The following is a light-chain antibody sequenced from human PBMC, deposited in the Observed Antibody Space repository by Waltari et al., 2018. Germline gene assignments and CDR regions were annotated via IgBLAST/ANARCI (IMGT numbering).Light chain of an antibody. CDR1: QSIARY. V-gene: IGKV3-20*01. J-gene: IGKJ1*01. CDR3: QNHERLPAV. Sequence: EIVLTHSPGTLSLPPGERATLSCRASQSIARYLIWYQQKPGQAPRRLIYGASPRGACLPDRFSGSGSGTDFSLTISRLELEDCAVYYCQNHERLPAVFGRGTKVEIK. CDR2: GAS.